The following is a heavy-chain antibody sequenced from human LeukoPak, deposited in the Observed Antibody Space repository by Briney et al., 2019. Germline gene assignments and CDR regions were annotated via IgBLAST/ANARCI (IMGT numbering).Heavy chain of an antibody. J-gene: IGHJ5*02. Sequence: ASVKVSCKAPRYTFTSYDINWVRQAPGQGLEWMGWMNPDSGNTGYAQKFQGRVTMTRNTSVSTAYMELSSLRSEDTAVYYCARKNYGSNRWFDPWGQGTLVTVSS. CDR3: ARKNYGSNRWFDP. V-gene: IGHV1-8*01. CDR1: RYTFTSYD. CDR2: MNPDSGNT. D-gene: IGHD4/OR15-4a*01.